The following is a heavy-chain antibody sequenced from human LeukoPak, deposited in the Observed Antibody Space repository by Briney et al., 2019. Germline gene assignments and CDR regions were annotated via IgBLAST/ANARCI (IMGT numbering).Heavy chain of an antibody. J-gene: IGHJ4*02. D-gene: IGHD2-8*02. Sequence: GGSLRLSCAASGFTFNDYAMSWVRQAPGKGLAWVSIITGSDSSTSYADSVKGRFTISRDNSKNMVYLQMNSLRAEDTAVYYCAKTGGNHWGFDYWGQGTLVTVSS. CDR2: ITGSDSST. CDR3: AKTGGNHWGFDY. CDR1: GFTFNDYA. V-gene: IGHV3-23*01.